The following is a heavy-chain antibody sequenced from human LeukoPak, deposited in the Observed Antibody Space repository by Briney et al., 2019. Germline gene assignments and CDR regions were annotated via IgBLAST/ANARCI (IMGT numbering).Heavy chain of an antibody. J-gene: IGHJ3*02. D-gene: IGHD4-17*01. CDR3: AKHLFFNPTTSNDVFNI. V-gene: IGHV3-23*01. Sequence: GGSLRLSCAASGFTFSSYAMSWARQAPGKGLEWVSTISGSGGSTYYADSVKGRFTISRDNSKNTLYLQMSSLRAENRAVYYLAKHLFFNPTTSNDVFNIWGEGTMVTVS. CDR1: GFTFSSYA. CDR2: ISGSGGST.